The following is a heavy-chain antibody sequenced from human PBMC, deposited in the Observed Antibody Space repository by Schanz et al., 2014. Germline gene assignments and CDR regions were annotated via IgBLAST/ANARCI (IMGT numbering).Heavy chain of an antibody. CDR2: ISSDGSKK. J-gene: IGHJ4*02. CDR1: GFNFANHA. D-gene: IGHD3-10*01. Sequence: VQLLESGGTVVQPGGSLRLSCAASGFNFANHAIHWVRQGQGNGLQWVAVISSDGSKKLYADSVKARFTISRDNSKNSVSLQMDSLRPEDTAVYFCAKDLHSNSGNYYSYYFDSWGPGALVTVSS. V-gene: IGHV3-30*18. CDR3: AKDLHSNSGNYYSYYFDS.